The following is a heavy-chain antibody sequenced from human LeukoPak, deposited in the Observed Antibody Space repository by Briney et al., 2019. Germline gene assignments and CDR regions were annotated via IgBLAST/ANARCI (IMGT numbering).Heavy chain of an antibody. CDR3: ARYLDYYGSGSGGDWFDP. CDR1: GYFISSGYY. Sequence: PSETLSLTCTVSGYFISSGYYWGWIRQPPGKGLEWIGSIYHSGSTYYNPSLKSRVTISVDTSKNQFSLKLSSVTAADTAVYYCARYLDYYGSGSGGDWFDPWGQGTLVTVSS. V-gene: IGHV4-38-2*02. CDR2: IYHSGST. J-gene: IGHJ5*02. D-gene: IGHD3-10*01.